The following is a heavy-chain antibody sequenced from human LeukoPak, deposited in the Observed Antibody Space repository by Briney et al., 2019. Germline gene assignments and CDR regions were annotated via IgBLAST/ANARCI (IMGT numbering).Heavy chain of an antibody. CDR1: GGSISSSSYY. D-gene: IGHD2-15*01. CDR2: IYYSGST. V-gene: IGHV4-39*01. Sequence: SETLSLTCTVSGGSISSSSYYWGWIRHPPGKGLEWIGSIYYSGSTYYNPSLKSRVTISVDTSKNQFSLKLSSVTAADTAVYDCARGMLLSRAFDIWGQGTMVTVSS. J-gene: IGHJ3*02. CDR3: ARGMLLSRAFDI.